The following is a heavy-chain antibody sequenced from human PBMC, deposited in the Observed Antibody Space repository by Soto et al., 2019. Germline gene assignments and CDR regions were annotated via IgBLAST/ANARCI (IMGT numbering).Heavy chain of an antibody. CDR1: GFTFSNFA. D-gene: IGHD3-16*02. CDR3: AKAYDYIWGSYRRELDY. Sequence: GGSLRLSCAASGFTFSNFAMIWVRQAPGKGLEWVSSISRTGGAAHYADSVNGRFTISRDNSKNTLFLQMDSLRAEDTAVYYCAKAYDYIWGSYRRELDYWGQGTLVTVSS. V-gene: IGHV3-23*01. J-gene: IGHJ4*02. CDR2: ISRTGGAA.